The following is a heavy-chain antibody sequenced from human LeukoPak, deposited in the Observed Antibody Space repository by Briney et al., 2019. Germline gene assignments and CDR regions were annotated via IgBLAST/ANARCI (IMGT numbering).Heavy chain of an antibody. D-gene: IGHD6-19*01. CDR2: LNWNGDST. CDR3: ARDGRGAVAGFDY. J-gene: IGHJ4*02. CDR1: GFTFEDYG. V-gene: IGHV3-20*04. Sequence: GGSLRLSCAAFGFTFEDYGMSWVRQPPGKGLEWLSALNWNGDSTGYADSVKGRFTISRDNAKNSLYLQMSSLRDEDMAVYYCARDGRGAVAGFDYWGQGTLVTVSS.